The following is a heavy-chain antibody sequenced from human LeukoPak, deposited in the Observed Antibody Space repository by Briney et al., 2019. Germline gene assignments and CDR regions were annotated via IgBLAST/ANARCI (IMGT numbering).Heavy chain of an antibody. V-gene: IGHV3-23*01. CDR3: AKPPPYCSSTSCYCAFDI. CDR2: ISGSGGST. D-gene: IGHD2-2*01. Sequence: GGSLRLSCAASGFTFTSYNMNWVRQAPGKGLEWVSGISGSGGSTYYADAVKGRFTISRDNSKNTVYVQMNSLRAEDTAVYYCAKPPPYCSSTSCYCAFDIWGQGTMVTVSS. J-gene: IGHJ3*02. CDR1: GFTFTSYN.